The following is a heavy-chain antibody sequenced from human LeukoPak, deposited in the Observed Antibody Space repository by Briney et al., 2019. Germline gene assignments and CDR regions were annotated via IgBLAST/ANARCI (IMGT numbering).Heavy chain of an antibody. V-gene: IGHV4-34*01. CDR2: INHSGST. D-gene: IGHD5-12*01. CDR1: GGSFSGYY. J-gene: IGHJ4*02. Sequence: SETLSLTCAVYGGSFSGYYWSWIRQSPGKGLEWIGEINHSGSTNYNPSLKCRVTISVDTSKNQFSLKLSSVTAADTAVYYCARPSDIVATRYFDYWGQGTLVTVSS. CDR3: ARPSDIVATRYFDY.